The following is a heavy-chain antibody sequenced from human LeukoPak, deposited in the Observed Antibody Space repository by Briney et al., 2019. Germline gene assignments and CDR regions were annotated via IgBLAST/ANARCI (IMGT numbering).Heavy chain of an antibody. CDR3: ARVLHYSGGYALDY. D-gene: IGHD2-15*01. CDR2: INPSGGTT. J-gene: IGHJ4*02. Sequence: ASVKVSCKASGYGFSSNHIHWVRQAPGQGLEWMATINPSGGTTSFAQNFQGRVTMTRDTSTNTVYMELSSLRSEDTAVYYCARVLHYSGGYALDYWGQGTLVTVSS. V-gene: IGHV1-46*01. CDR1: GYGFSSNH.